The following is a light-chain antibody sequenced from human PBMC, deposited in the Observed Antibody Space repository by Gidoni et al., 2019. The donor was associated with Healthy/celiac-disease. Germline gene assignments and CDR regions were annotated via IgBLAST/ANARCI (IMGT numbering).Light chain of an antibody. V-gene: IGLV2-14*03. Sequence: QSALTQPVSVSGSPGPSITISCTGTISDVGGYDYVSWYQQHPGKAPKLMIYDVSNRPSGVSNRFSGSKSGNTASLTISGLQAEDEADYYCSSYTSSSTLVFGGGTKLTVL. CDR1: ISDVGGYDY. CDR2: DVS. J-gene: IGLJ2*01. CDR3: SSYTSSSTLV.